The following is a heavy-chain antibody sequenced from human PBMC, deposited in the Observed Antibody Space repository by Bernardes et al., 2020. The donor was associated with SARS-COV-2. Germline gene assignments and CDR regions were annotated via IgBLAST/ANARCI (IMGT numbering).Heavy chain of an antibody. CDR1: GFSLSTSGVG. D-gene: IGHD6-13*01. CDR2: IYWDDDK. CDR3: AHRGIAAAQGYFQH. V-gene: IGHV2-5*02. Sequence: SGPTLVKPTQTLTLTCTFSGFSLSTSGVGVGWIRQPPGKALEWLALIYWDDDKRYSPSLKSRLTITKDTSKNQVVLTMTNMDPVDTATYYCAHRGIAAAQGYFQHWGQGTLVTVSS. J-gene: IGHJ1*01.